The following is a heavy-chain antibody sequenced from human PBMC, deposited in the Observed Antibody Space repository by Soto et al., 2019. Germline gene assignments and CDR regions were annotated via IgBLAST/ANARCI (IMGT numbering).Heavy chain of an antibody. J-gene: IGHJ6*02. CDR2: IKSKSDGGTT. CDR1: GFTFTNAW. D-gene: IGHD1-1*01. CDR3: AKEAPSWNDYGRYCYGMDV. V-gene: IGHV3-15*07. Sequence: PGGSLRLSCAASGFTFTNAWMNWVRQAPGKGPEWVGRIKSKSDGGTTDYAAPVKGRFTISRDDSKNTLYLQMNSLRAEDTAVYYCAKEAPSWNDYGRYCYGMDVWGQGTTVTVSS.